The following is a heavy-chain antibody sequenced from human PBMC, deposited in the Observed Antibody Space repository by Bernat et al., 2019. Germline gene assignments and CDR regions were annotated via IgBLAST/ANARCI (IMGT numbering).Heavy chain of an antibody. CDR2: INPSGGTT. CDR1: GYTFTSYY. J-gene: IGHJ4*02. CDR3: ARETRGLPFDY. V-gene: IGHV1-46*03. Sequence: QVQLVQSGAEVKKPGASVKVSCKASGYTFTSYYMHWVRQAPGQGLEWMGIINPSGGTTGYTQRFQGRVTMTRDTSTSTVYMELSSLRSEDTAVYYCARETRGLPFDYWGQGTLVTVSS. D-gene: IGHD3-16*01.